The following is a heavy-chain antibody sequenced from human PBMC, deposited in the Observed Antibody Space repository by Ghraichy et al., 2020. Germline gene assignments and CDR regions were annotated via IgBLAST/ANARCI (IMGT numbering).Heavy chain of an antibody. J-gene: IGHJ6*02. CDR3: ARGARDSKYIIWDV. Sequence: GGSLRLSCTASGFTFKNYWMSWVRQAPGKGLEYVANIRQDGTEIYYVDSVEGRFTISRDNPKNSVFLQMSSLRAEDSAVYYCARGARDSKYIIWDVWGQGTTVTVSS. D-gene: IGHD4-11*01. V-gene: IGHV3-7*03. CDR1: GFTFKNYW. CDR2: IRQDGTEI.